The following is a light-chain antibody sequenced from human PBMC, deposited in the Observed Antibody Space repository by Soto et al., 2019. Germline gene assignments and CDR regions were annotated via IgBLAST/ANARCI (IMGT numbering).Light chain of an antibody. J-gene: IGKJ1*01. Sequence: EIVLTQSPATLSVSPGERATLSCRASEGLTNSYLAWYQQKPGQAPSLLIYGASSRATGIPDRFSGSGSGTEFTLTVDRLEPEDFAVYYCHQYGSSPQTFGRGTKGDI. V-gene: IGKV3-20*01. CDR1: EGLTNSY. CDR3: HQYGSSPQT. CDR2: GAS.